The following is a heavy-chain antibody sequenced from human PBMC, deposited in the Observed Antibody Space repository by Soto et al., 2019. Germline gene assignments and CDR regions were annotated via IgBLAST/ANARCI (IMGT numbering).Heavy chain of an antibody. CDR1: GYTFTAYY. V-gene: IGHV1-2*02. Sequence: GASVKVSCKASGYTFTAYYMHCLLQSALQGLDWMGWINPNSGGTKYAQKFQGRVTMTNDTSISTAYMELSRLGSDDTAVYYCARGDFDSSANYYAGWFDPWGQGTLVTVS. D-gene: IGHD3-22*01. CDR2: INPNSGGT. CDR3: ARGDFDSSANYYAGWFDP. J-gene: IGHJ5*02.